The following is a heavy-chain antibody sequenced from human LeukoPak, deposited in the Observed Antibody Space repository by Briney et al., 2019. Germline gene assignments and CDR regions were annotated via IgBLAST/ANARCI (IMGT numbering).Heavy chain of an antibody. CDR1: GFPLRTYP. D-gene: IGHD2-15*01. J-gene: IGHJ4*02. V-gene: IGHV3-64*01. Sequence: GGSLTLLCAASGFPLRTYPMLGARQTPGKGLEYVSAISTNGGGTYYANSVKGRFTISRDNSKNTLYLQMGSLRAEDMAVYYCARYCSGVSCYSGYVYWGQGTLVTVSS. CDR3: ARYCSGVSCYSGYVY. CDR2: ISTNGGGT.